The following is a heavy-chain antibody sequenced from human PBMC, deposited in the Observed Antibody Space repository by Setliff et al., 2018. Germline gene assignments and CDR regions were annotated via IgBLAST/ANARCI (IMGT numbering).Heavy chain of an antibody. D-gene: IGHD3-10*01. Sequence: SETLSLPCTVSGDSISNYYWNWIRQPAGKGLEWIGRIYVTESTKYNPSLKSRVTLSIDTSKNQFSLKLSSVTAADAALYYCAASRAYTGAVEEWFLPKTFDFWGQGSPVTV. CDR3: AASRAYTGAVEEWFLPKTFDF. CDR2: IYVTEST. J-gene: IGHJ4*02. CDR1: GDSISNYY. V-gene: IGHV4-4*07.